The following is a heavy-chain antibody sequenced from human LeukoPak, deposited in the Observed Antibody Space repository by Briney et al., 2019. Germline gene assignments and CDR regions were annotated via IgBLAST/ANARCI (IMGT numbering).Heavy chain of an antibody. V-gene: IGHV1-69*05. CDR1: GGTFSSYA. Sequence: SVTVSCKASGGTFSSYAISWVRQAPGQGLEWMGGIIPIFGTANYAQKFQGRVTITTDESTSTAYMELSSLRSEYTAVYYCARDRGRGYSYGRGYYYMDVWGKGTTVTVSS. CDR2: IIPIFGTA. D-gene: IGHD5-18*01. J-gene: IGHJ6*03. CDR3: ARDRGRGYSYGRGYYYMDV.